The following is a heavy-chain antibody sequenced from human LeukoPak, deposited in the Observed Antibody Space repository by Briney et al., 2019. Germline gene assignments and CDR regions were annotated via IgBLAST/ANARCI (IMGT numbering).Heavy chain of an antibody. CDR1: GYSINSGYS. V-gene: IGHV4-38-2*01. D-gene: IGHD4-11*01. J-gene: IGHJ5*02. CDR2: IYHSGYA. Sequence: SETLSLTCAVSGYSINSGYSWAWLRQRPGKGLEWIGNIYHSGYAYYNPSLKSRVTISLDASKNQFSLRLSSVTAADTAVYYCARNSSLTTLKGGWFDPWGQGTLVTVSS. CDR3: ARNSSLTTLKGGWFDP.